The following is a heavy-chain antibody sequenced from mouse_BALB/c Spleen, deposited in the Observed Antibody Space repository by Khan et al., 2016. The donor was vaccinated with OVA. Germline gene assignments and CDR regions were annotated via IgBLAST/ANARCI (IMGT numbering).Heavy chain of an antibody. CDR1: GYTFTNYG. CDR2: INTYTGEP. Sequence: QIQLVQSGPELKKPGETVKISCKASGYTFTNYGMNWVKQAPGKGLKWMGWINTYTGEPTYVDDFKGRFAFSLETSASTAYLQINNLRNEDIATYFCARFRDYYTSSSYYFDSWGQGTTLTVSS. CDR3: ARFRDYYTSSSYYFDS. D-gene: IGHD1-1*01. J-gene: IGHJ2*01. V-gene: IGHV9-1*02.